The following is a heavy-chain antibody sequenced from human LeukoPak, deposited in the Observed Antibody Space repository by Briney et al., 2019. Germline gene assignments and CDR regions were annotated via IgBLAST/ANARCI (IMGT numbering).Heavy chain of an antibody. D-gene: IGHD3-9*01. CDR2: ISGSGGST. CDR1: GFTFSSYG. CDR3: AKDREGLRYFDWLLYY. Sequence: GGTLRLSCAASGFTFSSYGMSWVRQAPGKGLEWVSAISGSGGSTYYADSVKGRFTISRDNSKNTLYLQMNSLRAEDTAVYYCAKDREGLRYFDWLLYYWGQGTLVTVSS. V-gene: IGHV3-23*01. J-gene: IGHJ4*02.